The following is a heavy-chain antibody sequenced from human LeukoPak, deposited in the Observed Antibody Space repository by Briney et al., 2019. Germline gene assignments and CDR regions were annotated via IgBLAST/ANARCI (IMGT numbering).Heavy chain of an antibody. D-gene: IGHD5-18*01. CDR1: GYTFTSYG. CDR3: ARAYTAMVSFDY. J-gene: IGHJ4*02. V-gene: IGHV1-18*04. CDR2: ISAYNGNT. Sequence: ASVKVSCKASGYTFTSYGVSWVRQAPGQGLEWMGWISAYNGNTNYAQKLQGRVTMTTDTSTSTAYMELRSLRSDDTAVYYCARAYTAMVSFDYWGQGTLVTVSS.